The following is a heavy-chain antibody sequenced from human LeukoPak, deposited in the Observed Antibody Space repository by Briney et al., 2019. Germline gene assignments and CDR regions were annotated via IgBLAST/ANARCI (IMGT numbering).Heavy chain of an antibody. J-gene: IGHJ4*02. Sequence: GESLRLSCATSGFTFSFYGMHWVRQAPGKGLEWVAFIQYDGSYKFYADSVQGRFSISRDNSKHTLFLQMNSLRAEDTALYYCAKTSDQLLYSKFDFWGQGTLVTVSS. CDR3: AKTSDQLLYSKFDF. CDR2: IQYDGSYK. D-gene: IGHD2/OR15-2a*01. V-gene: IGHV3-30*02. CDR1: GFTFSFYG.